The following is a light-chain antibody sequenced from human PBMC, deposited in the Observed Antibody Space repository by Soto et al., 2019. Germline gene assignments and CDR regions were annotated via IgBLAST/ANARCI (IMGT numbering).Light chain of an antibody. J-gene: IGKJ5*01. CDR1: QSVSSY. CDR2: DAS. V-gene: IGKV3-11*01. CDR3: QQRSNWPPSIT. Sequence: DIVLTQYPATLSLSPGERATLSCRASQSVSSYLAWYQQKPGQAPRLLIYDASNRATGIPARFSGSGTGTDFTLTISILGPEDVAVYYCQQRSNWPPSITFGQGTRLEIK.